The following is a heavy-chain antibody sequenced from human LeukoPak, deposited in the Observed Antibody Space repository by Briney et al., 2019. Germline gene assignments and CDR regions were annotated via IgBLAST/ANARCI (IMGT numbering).Heavy chain of an antibody. CDR3: ARALSDDFWSGYQDH. CDR1: GYRFISYG. D-gene: IGHD3-3*01. Sequence: ASVKVSCKASGYRFISYGFSWVRQAPGQGLEWMGWISAYNGNTNYAQKFQGRVTMTTDTSTSTVYMEVRSLRSDDTAVYYCARALSDDFWSGYQDHWGQETLVTVSS. V-gene: IGHV1-18*01. J-gene: IGHJ4*02. CDR2: ISAYNGNT.